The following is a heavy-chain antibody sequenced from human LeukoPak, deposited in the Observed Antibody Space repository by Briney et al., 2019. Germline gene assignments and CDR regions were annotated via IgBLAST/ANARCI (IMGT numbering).Heavy chain of an antibody. CDR2: ISSSGSTI. J-gene: IGHJ4*02. CDR3: ARDTRYSSSWRGYFDY. V-gene: IGHV3-11*01. CDR1: GFTFSDYY. Sequence: PGGSLRLSCAASGFTFSDYYMSWIRQAPGKGLEWVSYISSSGSTIYYADSVKGRFTISRDNAKNSPYLQMNSLRAEDTAVYYCARDTRYSSSWRGYFDYWGQGTLVTVSS. D-gene: IGHD6-13*01.